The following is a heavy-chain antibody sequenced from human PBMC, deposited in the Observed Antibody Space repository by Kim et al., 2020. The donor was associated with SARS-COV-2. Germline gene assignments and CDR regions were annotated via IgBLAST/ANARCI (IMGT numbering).Heavy chain of an antibody. Sequence: KASGDTFSSHIMSWVRQAPGQGLEWMGGIIPIFGSTIYAQRFQDRVTITADESTSTGYMELRSLRSEDTAVYYCARGVDYDILKRYRMDV. D-gene: IGHD3-9*01. CDR2: IIPIFGST. CDR1: GDTFSSHI. J-gene: IGHJ6*01. V-gene: IGHV1-69*01. CDR3: ARGVDYDILKRYRMDV.